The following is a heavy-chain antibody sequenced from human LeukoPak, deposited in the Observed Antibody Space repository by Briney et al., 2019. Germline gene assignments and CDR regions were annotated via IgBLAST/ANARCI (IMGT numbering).Heavy chain of an antibody. Sequence: ASVKVSCKASGYTFTSCPISWVRQAPGQGLEWMGWISAYNGNTDYAQKFQGRVTMTTDTSTSTAYMELRSLTSDDTAVYYCARDPLRSTWSTYYNALDVWGQGTTVTVSS. V-gene: IGHV1-18*01. D-gene: IGHD6-13*01. CDR1: GYTFTSCP. CDR2: ISAYNGNT. CDR3: ARDPLRSTWSTYYNALDV. J-gene: IGHJ6*02.